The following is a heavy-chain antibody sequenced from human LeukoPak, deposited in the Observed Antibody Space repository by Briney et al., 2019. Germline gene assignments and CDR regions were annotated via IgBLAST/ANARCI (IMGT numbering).Heavy chain of an antibody. CDR3: ARGLVPGDY. V-gene: IGHV3-66*01. Sequence: GSLSLSCAASGFTVSSNYMSWVRQAPGKGLEWVSVIYSGGSTYYAYSVKGRFTISRDNSKNTLYLQMNSLRAEDTAVYYCARGLVPGDYWGQGTLVTVSS. CDR1: GFTVSSNY. CDR2: IYSGGST. J-gene: IGHJ4*02. D-gene: IGHD3-10*01.